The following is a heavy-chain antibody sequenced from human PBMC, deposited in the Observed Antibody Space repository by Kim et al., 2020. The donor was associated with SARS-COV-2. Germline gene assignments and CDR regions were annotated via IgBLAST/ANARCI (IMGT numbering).Heavy chain of an antibody. V-gene: IGHV4-59*13. CDR2: IYYSGST. J-gene: IGHJ6*02. D-gene: IGHD1-26*01. Sequence: SETLSLTCTVSGGSISSYYWSWIWHPQGPGMEWVGYIYYSGSTNYNPSLKSRVTISVDTYKNQFSLKLSSVTAADTAVYYCARDYSGMDVWGQGTTVTVSS. CDR3: ARDYSGMDV. CDR1: GGSISSYY.